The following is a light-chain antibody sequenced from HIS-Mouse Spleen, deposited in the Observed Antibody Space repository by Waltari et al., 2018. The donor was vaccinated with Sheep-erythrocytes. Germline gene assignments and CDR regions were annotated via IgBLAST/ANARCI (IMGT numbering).Light chain of an antibody. CDR3: MQALQTPRT. CDR1: QSLLHSNGYNY. V-gene: IGKV2-28*01. Sequence: DIVMTQSPLSLPVTPGEPASISCRSSQSLLHSNGYNYLDWYLQKPGQSPQLLIYLGSNWASGVPDRFSGMRSGTDFTLKISRVEAEDVGVYYCMQALQTPRTFGQGTK. J-gene: IGKJ1*01. CDR2: LGS.